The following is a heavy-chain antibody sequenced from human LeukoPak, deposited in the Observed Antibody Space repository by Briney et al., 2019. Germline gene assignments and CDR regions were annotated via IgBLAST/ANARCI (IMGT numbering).Heavy chain of an antibody. CDR3: ARLSTTSRHWLAAFDI. J-gene: IGHJ3*02. CDR1: GYTFTSYG. CDR2: ISAYNGNT. V-gene: IGHV1-18*04. D-gene: IGHD3-9*01. Sequence: ASVKVSCKASGYTFTSYGISWVRQAPGQGLEWMGWISAYNGNTTYAQTLQGRVTMTTDTSTSTAYMELRSLRSDDTAVYYCARLSTTSRHWLAAFDIWGQGTMVTVS.